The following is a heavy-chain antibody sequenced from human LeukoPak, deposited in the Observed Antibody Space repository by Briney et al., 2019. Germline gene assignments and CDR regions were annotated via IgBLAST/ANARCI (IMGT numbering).Heavy chain of an antibody. Sequence: ASVTVSCTASGYTFTSYYMHWVRQAPGQGLEWMGIINPSGGSTSYAQKFQGRVTMTRDMSTSTVYMELSSLRSEDTAVYYCAREGGVVVAASYFDYWGQGTLVTVSS. V-gene: IGHV1-46*01. CDR2: INPSGGST. CDR3: AREGGVVVAASYFDY. CDR1: GYTFTSYY. D-gene: IGHD2-15*01. J-gene: IGHJ4*02.